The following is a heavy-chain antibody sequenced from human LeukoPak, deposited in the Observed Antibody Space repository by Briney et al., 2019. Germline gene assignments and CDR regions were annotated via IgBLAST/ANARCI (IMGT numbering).Heavy chain of an antibody. D-gene: IGHD2-2*01. Sequence: ASVKVSCKASGYTFTSYYMHWVRQAPGQGLEWMGIINPSGGSTSYAQKFQGRVTMTRDMSTSTVYMELSSLRSEDTAVYYCARDGPVVPAAANWGQGTLVTVSS. V-gene: IGHV1-46*01. CDR1: GYTFTSYY. CDR2: INPSGGST. J-gene: IGHJ4*02. CDR3: ARDGPVVPAAAN.